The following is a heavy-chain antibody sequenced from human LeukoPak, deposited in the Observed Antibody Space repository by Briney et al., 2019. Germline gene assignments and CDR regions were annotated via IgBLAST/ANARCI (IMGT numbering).Heavy chain of an antibody. CDR1: GFTFSTYG. J-gene: IGHJ3*02. Sequence: GRSLRLSCEAAGFTFSTYGMHWVRQAPGKGLEWVALISYDGGKKYYADSVKGRFTISRDNSKNTLYLQINSLIPDDTAVYYCAKGKQQWWTFDALDIWGQGTTVTVSS. V-gene: IGHV3-30*18. CDR3: AKGKQQWWTFDALDI. D-gene: IGHD5-18*01. CDR2: ISYDGGKK.